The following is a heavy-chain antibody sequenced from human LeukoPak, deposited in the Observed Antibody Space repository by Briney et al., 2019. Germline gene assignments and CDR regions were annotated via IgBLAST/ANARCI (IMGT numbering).Heavy chain of an antibody. CDR3: AKEVLAVAGTGNWFDP. CDR1: GFTFSSYA. Sequence: PGGPLRLSCAASGFTFSSYAMSWVRQAPGKGLEWVSAISSNGGSTYYADYVKGRFIISRDNSRNTLYLQMNSLRVEDTAVYYCAKEVLAVAGTGNWFDPWGQGTLVTVSS. J-gene: IGHJ5*02. CDR2: ISSNGGST. V-gene: IGHV3-23*01. D-gene: IGHD6-19*01.